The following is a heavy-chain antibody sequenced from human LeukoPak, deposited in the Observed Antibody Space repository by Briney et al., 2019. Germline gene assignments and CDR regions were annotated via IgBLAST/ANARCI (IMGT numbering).Heavy chain of an antibody. J-gene: IGHJ6*02. V-gene: IGHV1-8*01. CDR1: GYAFTSYD. Sequence: GASVKVSCKASGYAFTSYDINWVRQAPGQGLEWMGWMNPNSGNTGYAQKFQRRVTMTRNPSIRTPYMELSTLTSEDTAVYYCARLYSEVAATLRGYYGMDVWGQGTTVTVSS. D-gene: IGHD2-15*01. CDR3: ARLYSEVAATLRGYYGMDV. CDR2: MNPNSGNT.